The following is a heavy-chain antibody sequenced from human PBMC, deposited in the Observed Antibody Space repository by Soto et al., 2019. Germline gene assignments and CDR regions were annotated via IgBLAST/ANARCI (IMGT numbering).Heavy chain of an antibody. Sequence: QVQLQESGPGLVKPSETLSLTCTVSGGSISSYYWSWIRQPPGKGLEWIGYIYYSGSTNYNPSLKSRVTISVATSKNQFSLKLSAVTAADTAVYYCARVYDYGDYDGVWDYWGQGTLVTVSS. CDR1: GGSISSYY. J-gene: IGHJ4*02. CDR2: IYYSGST. V-gene: IGHV4-59*01. D-gene: IGHD4-17*01. CDR3: ARVYDYGDYDGVWDY.